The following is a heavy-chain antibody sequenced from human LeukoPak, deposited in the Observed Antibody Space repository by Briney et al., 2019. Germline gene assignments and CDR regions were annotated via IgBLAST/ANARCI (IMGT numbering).Heavy chain of an antibody. V-gene: IGHV4-34*01. CDR2: INHSGST. D-gene: IGHD3-9*01. J-gene: IGHJ4*02. Sequence: SETLSLTCAVYGGSFSGYYWSWIRQPPGKGLEWIGEINHSGSTNYNPSLKSRVTISVDTSKNQFSLKLSSVTAADTAVYYCARDMRYFARGPFDYWGQGTLVTVSS. CDR1: GGSFSGYY. CDR3: ARDMRYFARGPFDY.